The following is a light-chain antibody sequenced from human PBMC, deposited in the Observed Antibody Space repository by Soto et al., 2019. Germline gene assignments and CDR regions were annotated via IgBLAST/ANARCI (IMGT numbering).Light chain of an antibody. V-gene: IGKV1-39*01. Sequence: DIQMTQSPSSLYASVGDRVTITCRASQGVSAYLLWYQQRQGRAPKLLIYGASTLLTGVPSRFSGSGSGTDFTLTISSLQPEDFATYYCHQSYNAPHTFGQGTKLETK. CDR2: GAS. CDR1: QGVSAY. CDR3: HQSYNAPHT. J-gene: IGKJ2*01.